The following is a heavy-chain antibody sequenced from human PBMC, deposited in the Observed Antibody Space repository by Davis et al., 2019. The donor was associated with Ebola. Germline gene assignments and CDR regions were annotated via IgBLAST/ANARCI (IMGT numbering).Heavy chain of an antibody. D-gene: IGHD3-16*01. CDR3: ARVLDFDYVWGSLGY. CDR2: IYYTGST. V-gene: IGHV4-59*01. CDR1: GGSISSYY. J-gene: IGHJ4*02. Sequence: SETLSLTCTVSGGSISSYYWSWIRQPPGKGLEWIGYIYYTGSTNYNPSLKSRVTISVDTSKKQLSLKLISVTAADTALYYCARVLDFDYVWGSLGYWGQGTLVTVSS.